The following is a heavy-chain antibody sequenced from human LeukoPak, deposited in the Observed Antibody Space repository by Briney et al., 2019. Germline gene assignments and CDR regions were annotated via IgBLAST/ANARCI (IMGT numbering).Heavy chain of an antibody. CDR2: ISGSGGST. Sequence: GGSLRLSFAASGFTVSSNYMTWVRQAPGKGLEWVSAISGSGGSTYYADSVKGRFTISRDNSKNTLYLQMNSLRAEDTAVYYCAKDQGYSYGHSLDYWGQGTLVTVSS. CDR1: GFTVSSNY. J-gene: IGHJ4*02. V-gene: IGHV3-23*01. D-gene: IGHD5-18*01. CDR3: AKDQGYSYGHSLDY.